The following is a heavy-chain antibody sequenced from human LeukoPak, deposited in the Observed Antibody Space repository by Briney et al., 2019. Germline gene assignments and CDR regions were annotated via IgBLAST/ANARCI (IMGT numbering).Heavy chain of an antibody. V-gene: IGHV4-34*01. D-gene: IGHD6-6*01. Sequence: SETLSLTCAVYGGCFSGYYWSWIRQPPGKGLEWIGEINHSGSTNYNPSLKSRVTISVDTSKNQFSLKLSSVTAADTAVYYCARVQGSSSSAAFDIWGQGTMVTVSS. CDR1: GGCFSGYY. CDR2: INHSGST. CDR3: ARVQGSSSSAAFDI. J-gene: IGHJ3*02.